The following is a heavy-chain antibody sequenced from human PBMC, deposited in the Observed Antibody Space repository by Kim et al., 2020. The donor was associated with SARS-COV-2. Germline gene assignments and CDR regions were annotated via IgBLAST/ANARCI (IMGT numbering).Heavy chain of an antibody. D-gene: IGHD1-26*01. CDR3: ARSYYITPPYYFYGMDV. V-gene: IGHV3-33*01. CDR1: GFTFSSYG. J-gene: IGHJ6*02. Sequence: GGSLRLSCAASGFTFSSYGMHWVRQAPGKGLEWVAVIWYDGSNKYYADSVKGRFTISRDNSKNTLYLQMNRLRAEGTAVYYCARSYYITPPYYFYGMDVWGPGTTVTVSS. CDR2: IWYDGSNK.